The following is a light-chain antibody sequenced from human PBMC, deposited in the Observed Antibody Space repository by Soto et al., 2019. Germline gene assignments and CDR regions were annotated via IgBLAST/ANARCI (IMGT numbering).Light chain of an antibody. CDR1: QSISNY. CDR3: QQYLNWSWT. V-gene: IGKV3-15*01. Sequence: EIVMTQSPPTLSVSPGEGVTLSCKASQSISNYLAWYQHTPGQAPRLLINGASIRATGFPARFSGSGSGEDFTPTISSVMSDDFAVYDGQQYLNWSWTFGQGYKVVIK. CDR2: GAS. J-gene: IGKJ1*01.